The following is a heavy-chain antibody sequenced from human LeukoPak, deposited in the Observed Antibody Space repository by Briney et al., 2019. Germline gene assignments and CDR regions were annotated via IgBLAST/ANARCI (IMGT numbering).Heavy chain of an antibody. CDR3: ARVWGGDYFDY. CDR1: GGSISSYY. V-gene: IGHV4-59*01. D-gene: IGHD3-16*01. J-gene: IGHJ4*02. Sequence: SETLSLTCTVSGGSISSYYWSWIRQPPGKGLEWIGYIYYSGSTNNNPSLKSRVTISVDTSKNQFSLKLSSVTAADTAVYYCARVWGGDYFDYWGQGTLVTVSS. CDR2: IYYSGST.